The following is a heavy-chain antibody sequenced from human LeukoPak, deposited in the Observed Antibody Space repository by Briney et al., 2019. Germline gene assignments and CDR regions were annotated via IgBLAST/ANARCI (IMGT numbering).Heavy chain of an antibody. D-gene: IGHD2-2*01. V-gene: IGHV1-18*04. CDR3: ARDQVVPAAIEGTPNWFDP. Sequence: DSVKVSCKASGYTFTSYGISWVRQTPGQGLEWMGWISAYNGNTNYAQKLQGRVTMTTDTSTSTAYMELRSLRSDDTAVYYCARDQVVPAAIEGTPNWFDPWGQGTLVTVSS. CDR1: GYTFTSYG. J-gene: IGHJ5*02. CDR2: ISAYNGNT.